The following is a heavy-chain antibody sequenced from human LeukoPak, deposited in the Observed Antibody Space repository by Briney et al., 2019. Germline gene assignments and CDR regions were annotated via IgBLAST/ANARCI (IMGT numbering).Heavy chain of an antibody. CDR2: ISSSGSTI. CDR1: GFTFSSYE. Sequence: GGSLRLSCAASGFTFSSYEMNWVRQAPGKGLEWVSYISSSGSTIYYADSVKGRFTISRDNAKNSLYLQMNSLRAEDTAVYYCARDSHRNYCSGGSCYLVSWFDPWGQGTLVTVSS. CDR3: ARDSHRNYCSGGSCYLVSWFDP. J-gene: IGHJ5*02. V-gene: IGHV3-48*03. D-gene: IGHD2-15*01.